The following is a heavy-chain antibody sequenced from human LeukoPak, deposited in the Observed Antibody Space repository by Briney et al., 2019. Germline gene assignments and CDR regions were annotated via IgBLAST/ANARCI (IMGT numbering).Heavy chain of an antibody. Sequence: TGGSLRLSCAASGFTFSSYAMSWVRQAPGKGLEWVSVIYSGGRTYYADSVKGRFTISRDNSKNTVYLQMNSLRAEDTAVYYCARDEWRGPYYWGQGTLVTVSS. CDR3: ARDEWRGPYY. J-gene: IGHJ4*02. V-gene: IGHV3-53*01. D-gene: IGHD3-3*01. CDR2: IYSGGRT. CDR1: GFTFSSYA.